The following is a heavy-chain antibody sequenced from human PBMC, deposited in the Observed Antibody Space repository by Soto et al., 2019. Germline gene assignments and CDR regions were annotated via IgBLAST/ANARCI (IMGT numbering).Heavy chain of an antibody. CDR2: IIPIFGTA. D-gene: IGHD2-21*02. Sequence: ASVKVSCKASGGTFSSYAISWVRQAPGQGLEWMGGIIPIFGTANYAQKFQGRVTITADESTSTAYMELSSLRSEDTAVYYCASGTRRVVVTANFDYWGQGTLVTVSS. V-gene: IGHV1-69*13. CDR1: GGTFSSYA. CDR3: ASGTRRVVVTANFDY. J-gene: IGHJ4*02.